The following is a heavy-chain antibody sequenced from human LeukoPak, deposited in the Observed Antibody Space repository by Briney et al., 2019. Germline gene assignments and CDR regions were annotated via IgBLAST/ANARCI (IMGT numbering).Heavy chain of an antibody. Sequence: ASVKVSCKASGYTFTDYYMNWVRQAPGQGLEWMGRINPNSGGTNYAQKFQGRVTMTRDTSISTVYMELSRLRSDDTAVYYCARVRYYDSSGYYSWFDPWGQGTLVTVSS. J-gene: IGHJ5*02. CDR2: INPNSGGT. CDR3: ARVRYYDSSGYYSWFDP. CDR1: GYTFTDYY. D-gene: IGHD3-22*01. V-gene: IGHV1-2*06.